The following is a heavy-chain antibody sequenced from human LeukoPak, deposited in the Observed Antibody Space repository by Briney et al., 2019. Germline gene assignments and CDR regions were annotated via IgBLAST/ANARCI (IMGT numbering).Heavy chain of an antibody. CDR3: ARDRGERRYYYYYMDV. CDR2: MNPNSGNT. J-gene: IGHJ6*03. CDR1: GYTFTSYD. Sequence: ASVKVSCKASGYTFTSYDINWVRQATGQGLEWMGWMNPNSGNTGYAQKFQGRVTITADESTSTAYMELSSLRSEDTAVYYCARDRGERRYYYYYMDVWGEGTTVTVSS. D-gene: IGHD1-1*01. V-gene: IGHV1-8*01.